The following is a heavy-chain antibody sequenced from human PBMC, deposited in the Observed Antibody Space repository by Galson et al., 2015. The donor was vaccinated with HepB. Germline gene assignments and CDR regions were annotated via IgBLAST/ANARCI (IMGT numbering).Heavy chain of an antibody. CDR2: ISSSSSYI. V-gene: IGHV3-21*01. D-gene: IGHD3-3*01. CDR3: AIHSPYYDFWSGPPNK. Sequence: SLRLSCAASGFTFSSYAMSWVRQAPGKGLEWVSSISSSSSYIYYADSMKGRFTISRDNAKNSLYLQMNSLRAEDTAVYYCAIHSPYYDFWSGPPNKWGQGTMVTVSS. J-gene: IGHJ3*01. CDR1: GFTFSSYA.